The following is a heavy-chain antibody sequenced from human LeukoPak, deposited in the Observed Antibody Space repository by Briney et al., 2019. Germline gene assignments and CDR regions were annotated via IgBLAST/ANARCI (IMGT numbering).Heavy chain of an antibody. CDR3: AKDGMTTVTDGAFDI. J-gene: IGHJ3*02. D-gene: IGHD4-17*01. Sequence: GGSLRLSCAASGFIFSNYGMSWVRQAPGKGLEWVSAISGSGGSTYYADFVKGRFTISRDNSKNTLYLQMNSLRAEDTAVYYCAKDGMTTVTDGAFDIWGQGTMVTVSS. CDR2: ISGSGGST. V-gene: IGHV3-23*01. CDR1: GFIFSNYG.